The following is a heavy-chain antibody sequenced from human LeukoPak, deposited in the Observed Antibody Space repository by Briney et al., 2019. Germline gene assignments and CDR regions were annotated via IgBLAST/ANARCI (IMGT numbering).Heavy chain of an antibody. D-gene: IGHD3-10*01. CDR2: IYHSGST. CDR1: GGSISSSNW. Sequence: TSETLSLTCAVSGGSISSSNWWSWVRQPPGKGLEWIGEIYHSGSTNYNPSLKSRVTISVDKSKNQFSLKLSSVTAADTAVYYCARDYLGVRGSRTYYFDYWGQGTLVTVSS. J-gene: IGHJ4*02. CDR3: ARDYLGVRGSRTYYFDY. V-gene: IGHV4-4*02.